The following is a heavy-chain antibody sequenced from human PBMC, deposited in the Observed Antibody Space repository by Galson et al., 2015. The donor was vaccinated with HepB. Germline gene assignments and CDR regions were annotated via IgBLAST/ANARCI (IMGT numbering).Heavy chain of an antibody. CDR1: GYSLSELS. CDR2: FAPEEGKI. CDR3: AAEVGMYSDISGLLH. J-gene: IGHJ4*02. D-gene: IGHD3-22*01. V-gene: IGHV1-24*01. Sequence: SVKVSCKVSGYSLSELSMHWVRQAPGKGLEWMGGFAPEEGKIIYAQKFQGRVTITEDTSTDTVYLDLNSLTSEDTAVYYCAAEVGMYSDISGLLHWGQGALVTVSS.